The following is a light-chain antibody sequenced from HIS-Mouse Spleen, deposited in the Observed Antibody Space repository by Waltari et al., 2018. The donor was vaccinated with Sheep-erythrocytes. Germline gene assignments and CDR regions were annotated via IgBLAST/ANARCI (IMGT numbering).Light chain of an antibody. CDR1: SSDVGGYNY. J-gene: IGLJ1*01. CDR2: DAS. V-gene: IGLV2-11*01. Sequence: QSALTQPRSVSGSPGQSVPIPCPGTSSDVGGYNYVSWSQQHPGNAPKPMIYDASKRPAGVPDRFSGSKSGNTASLTISGLQAEDEADYYCCSYAGSYNHVFATGTKVTVL. CDR3: CSYAGSYNHV.